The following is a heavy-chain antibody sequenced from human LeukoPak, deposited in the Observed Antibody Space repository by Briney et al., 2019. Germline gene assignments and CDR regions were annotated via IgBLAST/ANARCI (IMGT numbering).Heavy chain of an antibody. CDR1: GSTFSNAW. J-gene: IGHJ4*02. CDR3: TTGPTMVRGVIVY. V-gene: IGHV3-15*01. D-gene: IGHD3-10*01. Sequence: GGSLRLSCAASGSTFSNAWMSWVRQAPGKGLEWVGRIKSKTDGGTTDYAAPVKGRFTISRDDSKNTLYLQMNSLKTEDTAVYYCTTGPTMVRGVIVYWGQGTLVTVSS. CDR2: IKSKTDGGTT.